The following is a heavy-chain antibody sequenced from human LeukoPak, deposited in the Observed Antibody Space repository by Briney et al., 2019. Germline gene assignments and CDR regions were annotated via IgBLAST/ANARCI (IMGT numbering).Heavy chain of an antibody. V-gene: IGHV1-69*13. J-gene: IGHJ3*02. D-gene: IGHD4-17*01. CDR2: IIPIFGTA. CDR1: GGTFSSYA. Sequence: GASVKVSCKASGGTFSSYAISWVRQAPGQGLEWMGGIIPIFGTANYAQKFQGRVTITADESTNTAYMELSSLRSEDTAVYYCARSTHANDYGDLHDAFDIWGQGTMVTVSS. CDR3: ARSTHANDYGDLHDAFDI.